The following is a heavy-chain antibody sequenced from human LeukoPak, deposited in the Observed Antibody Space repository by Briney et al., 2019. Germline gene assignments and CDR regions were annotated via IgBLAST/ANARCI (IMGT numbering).Heavy chain of an antibody. J-gene: IGHJ4*02. Sequence: GGSLRLSCAASGFTFSSYSMNWVRQAPGKGLEWVSYISSSSSTIYYADSVKGRFTISRDNAKNSLYLQMNSLRAEDTAVYYCARDPGIVDTQVYFDYWGQGTLVTVSS. CDR2: ISSSSSTI. CDR1: GFTFSSYS. D-gene: IGHD5-18*01. V-gene: IGHV3-48*04. CDR3: ARDPGIVDTQVYFDY.